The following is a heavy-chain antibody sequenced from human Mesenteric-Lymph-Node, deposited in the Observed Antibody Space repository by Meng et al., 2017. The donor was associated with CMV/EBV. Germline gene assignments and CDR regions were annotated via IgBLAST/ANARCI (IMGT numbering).Heavy chain of an antibody. CDR3: ARVYCSSTSCYRYFDY. J-gene: IGHJ4*01. D-gene: IGHD2-2*02. CDR2: ISSSGSTI. CDR1: GFTFSDYY. V-gene: IGHV3-11*04. Sequence: GGSLRLSCAASGFTFSDYYMSWIRQAPGKGLEWVSYISSSGSTIYYADSVKGRFTISRDNAKNSLYLQMNSLRAEDTAVYYCARVYCSSTSCYRYFDYWGQGTLVTVSS.